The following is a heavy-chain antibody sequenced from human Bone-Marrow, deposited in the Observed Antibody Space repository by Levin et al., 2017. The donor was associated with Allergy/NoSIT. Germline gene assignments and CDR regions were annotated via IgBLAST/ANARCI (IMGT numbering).Heavy chain of an antibody. D-gene: IGHD1-26*01. Sequence: QPGGSLRLSCAASGFTFSSYWMHWVRQAPGKGLVWVSRINGDGSSTNYADSVKGRFTISRDNAKNTLYLQMNSLRSDDTALYYCARALIVGATSGGDYWGQGTLVTVSS. CDR2: INGDGSST. J-gene: IGHJ4*02. CDR1: GFTFSSYW. CDR3: ARALIVGATSGGDY. V-gene: IGHV3-74*01.